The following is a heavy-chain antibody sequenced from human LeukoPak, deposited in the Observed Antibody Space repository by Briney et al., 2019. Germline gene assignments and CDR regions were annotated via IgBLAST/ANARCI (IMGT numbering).Heavy chain of an antibody. CDR2: ISSSGSTI. CDR1: GFTFSDYY. D-gene: IGHD5-24*01. Sequence: TGGSLRLSCAASGFTFSDYYMSWIRQAPGKGLEWVSYISSSGSTIYYADSVKGRFTISRDNSRNTVYLQMSSLRSDDTAIYYCAKTLDGFWPQFDFWGQGTLLTVSS. J-gene: IGHJ4*02. CDR3: AKTLDGFWPQFDF. V-gene: IGHV3-11*04.